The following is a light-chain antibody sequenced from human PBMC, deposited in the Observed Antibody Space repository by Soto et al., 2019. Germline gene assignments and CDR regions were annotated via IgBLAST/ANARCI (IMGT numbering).Light chain of an antibody. CDR2: GAS. V-gene: IGKV3-20*01. Sequence: EIVLTQSPGTLSLSPGERATLSCRASQSVSRSYLAWYQQKPGQAPRLLIYGASSRATGIPDRFSGSGSGTXXTXTXSRLEPEDFAVYYCQQYGSSPLTFGGGTKVEIK. CDR1: QSVSRSY. J-gene: IGKJ4*01. CDR3: QQYGSSPLT.